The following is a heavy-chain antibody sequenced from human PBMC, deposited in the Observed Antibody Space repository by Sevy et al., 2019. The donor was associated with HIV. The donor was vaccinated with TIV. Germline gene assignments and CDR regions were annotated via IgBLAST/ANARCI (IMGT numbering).Heavy chain of an antibody. Sequence: GGSLRLSCVASGFTFSSYTMSWVRQAPGKGLEWVSAIRGSGGSTYYAGSAQGRFTISRDNSKNTLYLHMSSLRAEDTAVYYCARGKSGYGYALNYWGQGTLVTVSS. V-gene: IGHV3-23*01. CDR2: IRGSGGST. J-gene: IGHJ4*02. D-gene: IGHD5-18*01. CDR1: GFTFSSYT. CDR3: ARGKSGYGYALNY.